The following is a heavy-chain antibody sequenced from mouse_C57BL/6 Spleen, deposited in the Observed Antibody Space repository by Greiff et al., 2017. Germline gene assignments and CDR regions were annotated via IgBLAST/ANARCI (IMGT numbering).Heavy chain of an antibody. CDR2: IDPSDSYT. Sequence: VQLQQPGAELVRPGTSVKLSCKASGYTFTSYWMHWVKQRPGQGLEWIGVIDPSDSYTNYNQKFKGKATLTVDTSSSTAYMQLSSLTSEDSAVYYCARNHYGSSPWFAYWGQGTLVTVSA. D-gene: IGHD1-1*01. J-gene: IGHJ3*01. CDR3: ARNHYGSSPWFAY. CDR1: GYTFTSYW. V-gene: IGHV1-59*01.